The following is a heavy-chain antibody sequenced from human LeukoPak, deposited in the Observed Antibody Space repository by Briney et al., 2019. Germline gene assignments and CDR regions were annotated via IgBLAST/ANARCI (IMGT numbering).Heavy chain of an antibody. CDR2: ISSSGSTI. Sequence: TGGSLRLSCAASGFTFSDYYMSWIRQAPGKGLEWVSYISSSGSTIYYADSVKGRFTISRDNAKNSLYLQMNSLRAEDTAVYYCAGVAGTGYYYYYMDVWGKGTTVTISS. V-gene: IGHV3-11*01. CDR3: AGVAGTGYYYYYMDV. D-gene: IGHD6-19*01. J-gene: IGHJ6*03. CDR1: GFTFSDYY.